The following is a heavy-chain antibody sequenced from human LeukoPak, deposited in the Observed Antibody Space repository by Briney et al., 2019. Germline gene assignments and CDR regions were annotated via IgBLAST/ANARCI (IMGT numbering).Heavy chain of an antibody. V-gene: IGHV4-34*01. CDR1: GGSFSGYY. Sequence: SETLSLTCAVYGGSFSGYYWSWIRQPPGKGLEWIGEINHSGSTNYNPSLKSRVTISVGTSKNQFSLKLSSVTAADTAVYYCGRGPFLMGATFFYYYYGRDVGAKGPTVT. CDR3: GRGPFLMGATFFYYYYGRDV. CDR2: INHSGST. D-gene: IGHD1-26*01. J-gene: IGHJ6*04.